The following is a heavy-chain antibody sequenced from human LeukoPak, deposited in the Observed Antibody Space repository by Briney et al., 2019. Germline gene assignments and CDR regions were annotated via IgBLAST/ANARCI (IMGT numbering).Heavy chain of an antibody. CDR3: ARERGRRWDDYGDYVQELCFDP. Sequence: GASVKVSCKASGYTFTGYYMHWVRQAPGQGLEWMGWINPNSGGTNYAQKFQGRVTMTRDTSISTAYMELRCLRSDDTAVYYCARERGRRWDDYGDYVQELCFDPWGQGTLVTVSS. CDR1: GYTFTGYY. J-gene: IGHJ5*02. D-gene: IGHD4-17*01. V-gene: IGHV1-2*02. CDR2: INPNSGGT.